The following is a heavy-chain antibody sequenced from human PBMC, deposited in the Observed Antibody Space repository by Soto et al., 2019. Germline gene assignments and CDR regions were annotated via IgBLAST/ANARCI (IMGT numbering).Heavy chain of an antibody. CDR2: SSNSGTFA. Sequence: LSLSFAASGFTFNEYYMSWIRQAPGKGPEWISYSSNSGTFARYADSVKGRFSISRDNAKNSLYLQINSLRGDDTAIYYCARSGDNYNRLDYWGQGTQVTVSS. J-gene: IGHJ4*02. D-gene: IGHD1-1*01. CDR1: GFTFNEYY. V-gene: IGHV3-11*06. CDR3: ARSGDNYNRLDY.